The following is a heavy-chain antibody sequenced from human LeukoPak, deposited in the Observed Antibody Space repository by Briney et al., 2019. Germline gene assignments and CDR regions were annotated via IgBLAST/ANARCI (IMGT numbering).Heavy chain of an antibody. J-gene: IGHJ4*02. D-gene: IGHD2-2*01. CDR1: GGSFSSYS. CDR3: ARDQPYCSSTSCYHFDF. Sequence: SVKVSCMASGGSFSSYSISWVRQAPGQGLEWMGRIIAILGLANYAQKFQGRVTITEDKPTSTAYMELSSLRSEDTAVYYGARDQPYCSSTSCYHFDFWVRGTLITVSS. CDR2: IIAILGLA. V-gene: IGHV1-69*04.